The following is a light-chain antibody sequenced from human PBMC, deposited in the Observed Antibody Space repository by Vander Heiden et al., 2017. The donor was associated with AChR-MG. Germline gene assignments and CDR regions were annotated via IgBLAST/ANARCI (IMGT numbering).Light chain of an antibody. V-gene: IGKV1-39*01. J-gene: IGKJ1*01. CDR3: QQCDNTPRT. CDR1: QSISSY. CDR2: AAS. Sequence: DIQMTQSPSSLSASVGDRVTITCRASQSISSYLNWYQQKPGKAPKLLIYAASSLQSGVPSSFSGSGSGTDFTLTISSLQPEDFATYYCQQCDNTPRTFGQGTKVEIK.